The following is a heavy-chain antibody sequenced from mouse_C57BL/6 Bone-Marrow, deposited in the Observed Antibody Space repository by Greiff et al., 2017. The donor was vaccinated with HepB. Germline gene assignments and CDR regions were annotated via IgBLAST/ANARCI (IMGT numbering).Heavy chain of an antibody. D-gene: IGHD3-3*01. Sequence: QVQLQHPGAELVKPGASVKVSCKASGYTFTSYWMHWVKPRPGQGLEWIGRIHPSDSDTNYNQKFKGKATLTVDKSSSTAYMQLSSLTSEDSAVYYCAICGGRAYYFDYWGQGTTLTVSS. J-gene: IGHJ2*01. CDR1: GYTFTSYW. CDR3: AICGGRAYYFDY. CDR2: IHPSDSDT. V-gene: IGHV1-74*01.